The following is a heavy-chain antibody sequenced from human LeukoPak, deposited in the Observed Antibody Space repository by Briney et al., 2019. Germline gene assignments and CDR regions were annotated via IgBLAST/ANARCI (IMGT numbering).Heavy chain of an antibody. CDR2: IYTSGST. Sequence: PSETLSLTCTVSGGSISSYYWSWIRQPAGKGLEWIGRIYTSGSTNYNPSLKSRVTMSIDTSNNQFSLKLKSVTSADTAVYYCARMVGQLIEYYFDYWGRGTLVTVSS. V-gene: IGHV4-4*07. CDR3: ARMVGQLIEYYFDY. D-gene: IGHD1/OR15-1a*01. J-gene: IGHJ4*02. CDR1: GGSISSYY.